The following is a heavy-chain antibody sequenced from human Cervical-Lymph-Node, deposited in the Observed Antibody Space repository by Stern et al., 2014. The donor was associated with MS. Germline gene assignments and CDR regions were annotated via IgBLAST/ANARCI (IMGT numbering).Heavy chain of an antibody. Sequence: VQLVQSGPEVKRPGESLKISCQASGYTFTSYWIGWVRQMPGKGLAWIAIIFPGGSEIRYSPSFQGQVTISADKSSSTAYLQWNNLKASDTAIYYCARQRYFDYWGQGTLVTVSS. J-gene: IGHJ4*02. CDR1: GYTFTSYW. CDR3: ARQRYFDY. CDR2: IFPGGSEI. V-gene: IGHV5-51*01.